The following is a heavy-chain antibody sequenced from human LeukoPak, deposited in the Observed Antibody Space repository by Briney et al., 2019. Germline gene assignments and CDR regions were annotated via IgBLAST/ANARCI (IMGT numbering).Heavy chain of an antibody. CDR3: ARHSVYDSGGFQDAFDT. J-gene: IGHJ3*02. V-gene: IGHV4-59*08. Sequence: SETLSLTCTLSSGSISSFYWSWIRQPPGKGLEWLAYIHNRGRTNYNPPLNSRLTISLDTSKNQFSLNVRSVTAADTAVYYWARHSVYDSGGFQDAFDTWGQGKMVTASS. CDR2: IHNRGRT. CDR1: SGSISSFY. D-gene: IGHD5/OR15-5a*01.